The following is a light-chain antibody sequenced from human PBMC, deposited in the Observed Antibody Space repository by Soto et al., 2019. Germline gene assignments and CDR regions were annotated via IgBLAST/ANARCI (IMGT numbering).Light chain of an antibody. V-gene: IGLV2-14*01. CDR2: EVS. Sequence: QSALTQPASVSGSPGQSITISCTGTSSDVGGYNYVSWYQQHPGKAPKLMIYEVSNRPSRVSNRFSGSKSGNTASLTISGLQAEDEPDYYCSSYTRSSTSYVFGTGTKLTVL. CDR1: SSDVGGYNY. J-gene: IGLJ1*01. CDR3: SSYTRSSTSYV.